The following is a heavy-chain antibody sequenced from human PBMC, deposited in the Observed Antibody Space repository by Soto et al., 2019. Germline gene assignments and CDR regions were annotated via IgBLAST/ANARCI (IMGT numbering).Heavy chain of an antibody. CDR2: ISNDGTGT. CDR1: GFSFNSFF. Sequence: GGSLRLSCEASGFSFNSFFMHWVRQGPGKGLEWVSRISNDGTGTSYADSVKGRFTISRDNAKNTLYLQMNSLRAEDTAVYYCERDPHYFYDSPGYYNYWVQETLVPVSS. CDR3: ERDPHYFYDSPGYYNY. V-gene: IGHV3-74*01. D-gene: IGHD3-22*01. J-gene: IGHJ4*02.